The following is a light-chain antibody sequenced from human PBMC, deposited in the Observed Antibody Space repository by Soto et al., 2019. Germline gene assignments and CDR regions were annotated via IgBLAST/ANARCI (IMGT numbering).Light chain of an antibody. CDR3: QQSFTSPYT. Sequence: DIVLTQSPGTLSLSPGERATLSCRASQRLPSDYLAWYQQKPGQAPRLLIYVASSRATGIPDRFSGSGSGTDFTLSTSRLEPEDFAVYYCQQSFTSPYTFGQGTKLEIK. CDR2: VAS. V-gene: IGKV3-20*01. J-gene: IGKJ2*01. CDR1: QRLPSDY.